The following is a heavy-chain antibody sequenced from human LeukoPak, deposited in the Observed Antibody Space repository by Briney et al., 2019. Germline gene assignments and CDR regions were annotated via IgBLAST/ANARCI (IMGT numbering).Heavy chain of an antibody. D-gene: IGHD5-12*01. CDR1: GFTFSSYS. CDR3: ASAIVATAVDY. V-gene: IGHV3-21*01. CDR2: ISSSSSYI. J-gene: IGHJ4*02. Sequence: PGGSLRLSCAASGFTFSSYSMNWVRQAPGKGLEWVSSISSSSSYIYYADSVKGRFTISRDNAKNSLYLQMNSLRAEDTAVYYCASAIVATAVDYWGQGTLVTVSS.